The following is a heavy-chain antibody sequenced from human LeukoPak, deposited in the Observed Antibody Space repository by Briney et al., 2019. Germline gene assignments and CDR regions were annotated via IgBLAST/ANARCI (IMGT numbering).Heavy chain of an antibody. V-gene: IGHV4-59*01. CDR3: ARVGGYSSGPEPSFDY. Sequence: SETLSLTCTVSGGSISSYYWSWIRQPPGKGLEWIGYIYYSGSTNYNPSLKSRVTISVDTSKNQFSLKLSPVTAADTAVYYCARVGGYSSGPEPSFDYWGQGTLVTVSS. D-gene: IGHD6-19*01. J-gene: IGHJ4*02. CDR1: GGSISSYY. CDR2: IYYSGST.